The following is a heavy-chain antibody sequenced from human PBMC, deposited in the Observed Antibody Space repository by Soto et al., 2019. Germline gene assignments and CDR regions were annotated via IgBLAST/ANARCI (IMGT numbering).Heavy chain of an antibody. CDR3: AKKYYDFWSGYYTPLPLDFDY. CDR2: ISYDGSNK. D-gene: IGHD3-3*01. J-gene: IGHJ4*02. V-gene: IGHV3-30*18. CDR1: GFTFSSYG. Sequence: GGSLRLSCAASGFTFSSYGMHWVRQAPGKGLEWVAVISYDGSNKYYADSVKGRFTISRDNSKNTRYLQMNSLRAEDTAVYYCAKKYYDFWSGYYTPLPLDFDYWGQGTLVTVSS.